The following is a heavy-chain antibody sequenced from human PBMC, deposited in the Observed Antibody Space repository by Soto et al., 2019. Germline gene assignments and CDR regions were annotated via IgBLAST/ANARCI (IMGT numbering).Heavy chain of an antibody. D-gene: IGHD3-16*02. Sequence: GGSLRLSCAASGFTFSSYAMSWVRQAPGKGLEWVSAISGSGGSTYYADSVKGRFTISRDNSKNTLYLQMNSLRAEDTAVYYCAKCLYDYIWGSYRFRWFDPWGQGTLVTVSS. CDR2: ISGSGGST. V-gene: IGHV3-23*01. J-gene: IGHJ5*02. CDR1: GFTFSSYA. CDR3: AKCLYDYIWGSYRFRWFDP.